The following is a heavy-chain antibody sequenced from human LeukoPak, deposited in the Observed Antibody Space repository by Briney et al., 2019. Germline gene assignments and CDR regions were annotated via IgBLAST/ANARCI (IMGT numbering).Heavy chain of an antibody. CDR3: ARDCSTSCCPPFNY. V-gene: IGHV1-18*04. CDR2: VSAYNGDT. CDR1: GYTFTSYG. J-gene: IGHJ4*02. D-gene: IGHD2-2*01. Sequence: ASVKASCKASGYTFTSYGISWVRQAPGQGLDWMGWVSAYNGDTNYAQRFQRRVTMTTDASTSTAYMELRSLRSDDTAVYYCARDCSTSCCPPFNYWGQGTLVTVSS.